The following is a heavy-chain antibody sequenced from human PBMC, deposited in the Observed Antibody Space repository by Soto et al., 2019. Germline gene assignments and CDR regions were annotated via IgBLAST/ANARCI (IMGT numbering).Heavy chain of an antibody. Sequence: EVQLLESGGALVQPGGSLRLSWAASGFTFSSYAMSWVRQAPGKGREWVSAISVSGGSTSYADSVKGRFTISRGNSKNTRYLQMSSLRAEDTAGYYGAKDDCSSTSCFAYAFDIWGQGTMVTVSS. CDR1: GFTFSSYA. CDR3: AKDDCSSTSCFAYAFDI. J-gene: IGHJ3*02. V-gene: IGHV3-23*01. D-gene: IGHD2-2*01. CDR2: ISVSGGST.